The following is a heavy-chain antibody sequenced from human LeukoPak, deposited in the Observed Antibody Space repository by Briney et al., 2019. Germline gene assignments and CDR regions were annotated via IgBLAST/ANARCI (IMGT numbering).Heavy chain of an antibody. D-gene: IGHD3-16*01. J-gene: IGHJ6*03. CDR2: ISGSPGST. CDR3: ARGETLGLLMGYYYYMDV. CDR1: GFTFSSYA. Sequence: PGGSLRLSCAASGFTFSSYAMSWVRQAPGKGLEWVSAISGSPGSTYYADSVKGRFTISRDNAKNSLYLQMNSLRAEDTAVYYCARGETLGLLMGYYYYMDVWGKGTTVTVSS. V-gene: IGHV3-23*01.